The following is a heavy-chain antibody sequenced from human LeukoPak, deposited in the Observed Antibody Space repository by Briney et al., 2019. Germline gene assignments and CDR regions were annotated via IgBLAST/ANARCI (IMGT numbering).Heavy chain of an antibody. CDR3: AREPRRGSMIGTFDY. CDR2: TRNKANSYTT. D-gene: IGHD3-22*01. V-gene: IGHV3-72*01. CDR1: GFTFSDHY. Sequence: GGSLRLSCAASGFTFSDHYMDWVRQAPGKGLEWVGRTRNKANSYTTEYAASVKGRFTISRDDSKNSLYLQMNSLKTEDTAVYYCAREPRRGSMIGTFDYWGQGTLVTVSS. J-gene: IGHJ4*02.